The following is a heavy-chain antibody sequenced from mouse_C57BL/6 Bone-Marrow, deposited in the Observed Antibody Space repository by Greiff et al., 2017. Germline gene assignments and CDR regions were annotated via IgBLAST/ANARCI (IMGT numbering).Heavy chain of an antibody. D-gene: IGHD1-1*01. V-gene: IGHV1-50*01. Sequence: QVQLQQPGAELVKPGASVKLSCKASGYTFTSYWMQWVKQRPGQGLEWIGEIDPSDSYTNYNQKFKGKATLTVDTSSSTAYMQLSSLTSEDSAVYYCARGSQYYGSSYYFDYWGQGTTLTVSS. CDR3: ARGSQYYGSSYYFDY. J-gene: IGHJ2*01. CDR2: IDPSDSYT. CDR1: GYTFTSYW.